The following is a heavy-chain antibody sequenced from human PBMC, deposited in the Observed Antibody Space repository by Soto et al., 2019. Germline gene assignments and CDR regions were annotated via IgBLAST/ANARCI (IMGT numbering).Heavy chain of an antibody. CDR1: GFTFSSYG. V-gene: IGHV3-33*01. CDR2: IWYDGSNK. J-gene: IGHJ4*02. D-gene: IGHD3-3*01. CDR3: ARENPITIFGVGPFDY. Sequence: QVQLVESGGGVVQPGRSLRLSCAASGFTFSSYGMHWVRQAPGKGLEWVAVIWYDGSNKYYADSVKGRFTISRDNSKNTLYLQMNSLRAEDTAVYYCARENPITIFGVGPFDYWGQGTLVTVSS.